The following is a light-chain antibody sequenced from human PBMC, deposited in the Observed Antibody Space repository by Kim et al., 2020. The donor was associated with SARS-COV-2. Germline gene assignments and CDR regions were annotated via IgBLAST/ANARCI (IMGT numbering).Light chain of an antibody. CDR1: GLGNKF. CDR3: QAWDTSTYV. Sequence: SYELTQPPSVSVSPGQTATITCTGHGLGNKFACWYQQKPGQSPVLVIFEDNKRPSGIPERFSGSLSGNTATLTISGTQAVDEADYYCQAWDTSTYVFGPGTRVTFL. J-gene: IGLJ1*01. V-gene: IGLV3-1*01. CDR2: EDN.